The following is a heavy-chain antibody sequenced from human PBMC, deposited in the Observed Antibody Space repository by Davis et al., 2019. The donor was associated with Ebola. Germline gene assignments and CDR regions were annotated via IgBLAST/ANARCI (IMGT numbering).Heavy chain of an antibody. CDR1: GYTFTGYY. CDR2: INPNSGGT. V-gene: IGHV1-2*02. CDR3: ARGDIVLMVYAAYYGMDV. J-gene: IGHJ6*02. D-gene: IGHD2-8*01. Sequence: AASVKVSCKASGYTFTGYYMHWVRQAPGQGLEWMGWINPNSGGTNFAQKFQGRVTMTRDTSINTAYMELSRLRSDDTAVYYCARGDIVLMVYAAYYGMDVWGQGITVTVSS.